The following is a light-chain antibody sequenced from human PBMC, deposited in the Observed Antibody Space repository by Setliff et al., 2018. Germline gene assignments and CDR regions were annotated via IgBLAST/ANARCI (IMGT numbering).Light chain of an antibody. CDR1: SSNIGKTY. CDR2: DNN. V-gene: IGLV1-51*01. CDR3: GTWDYSLGVGV. J-gene: IGLJ3*02. Sequence: QSALTQPPSVSAALGQKVTISCSGGSSNIGKTYVSWYQQIPGTAPKLLIYDNNKRPSGIPDRFSASKSGTSATLDISGLQTGDEADFYCGTWDYSLGVGVFGGGTQLTVL.